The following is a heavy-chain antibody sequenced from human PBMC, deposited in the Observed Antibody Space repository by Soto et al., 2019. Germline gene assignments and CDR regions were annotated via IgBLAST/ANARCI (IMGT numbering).Heavy chain of an antibody. V-gene: IGHV4-39*01. D-gene: IGHD1-26*01. Sequence: QLQLQESGPGLVKPSETLSLTCTVSGGSISSRSYYWGWIRQPPGKGLEWIGSIYYSGNTYYNPSLKSRVTISVDTSKNQFSLKLSSVTAADTAVYYCARQLSIWDKGKLRPYYFDYWGQGTLVTVSS. CDR2: IYYSGNT. CDR3: ARQLSIWDKGKLRPYYFDY. J-gene: IGHJ4*02. CDR1: GGSISSRSYY.